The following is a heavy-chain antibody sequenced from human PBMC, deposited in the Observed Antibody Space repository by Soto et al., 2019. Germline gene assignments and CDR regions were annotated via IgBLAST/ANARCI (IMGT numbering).Heavy chain of an antibody. Sequence: EVQLVESGGGLVQPGGSLRLSCAASGFTVSNNYMSWVRQAPGEGLEWVSVIYNGGSTYYGDSMKGRFTISRDISQNKLYLRMSSLRVEDTAVYYCARGHYGSPPGYLDYWGQGTLVTVSS. CDR1: GFTVSNNY. CDR2: IYNGGST. CDR3: ARGHYGSPPGYLDY. V-gene: IGHV3-66*01. D-gene: IGHD3-10*01. J-gene: IGHJ4*02.